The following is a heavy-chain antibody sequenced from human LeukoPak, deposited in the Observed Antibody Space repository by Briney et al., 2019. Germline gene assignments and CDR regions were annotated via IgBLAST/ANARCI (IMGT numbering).Heavy chain of an antibody. CDR1: GGTFSSYA. Sequence: ASVKVSCKASGGTFSSYAISWVRQAPGQGLEWMGRIIPIFGIANYAQKFQGRVTTTADKSTSTAYMELSSLRSEDTAVYYCARGDYYDSSGYAFDIWGQGTMVTVSS. CDR2: IIPIFGIA. D-gene: IGHD3-22*01. J-gene: IGHJ3*02. V-gene: IGHV1-69*04. CDR3: ARGDYYDSSGYAFDI.